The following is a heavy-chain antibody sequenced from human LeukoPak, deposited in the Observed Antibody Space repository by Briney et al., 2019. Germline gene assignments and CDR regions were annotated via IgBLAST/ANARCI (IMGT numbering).Heavy chain of an antibody. Sequence: SETLSLTCTVSGGSISSGDYYWSWIRQPPGKGLEWIGYIYYSGSTYYNPSLKSRVTISVDTSKNQFSLKLSSVTAADTAVYYCARFPFSSGSLDYWGQGTLVTVSS. CDR2: IYYSGST. CDR3: ARFPFSSGSLDY. J-gene: IGHJ4*02. V-gene: IGHV4-30-4*01. CDR1: GGSISSGDYY. D-gene: IGHD3-10*01.